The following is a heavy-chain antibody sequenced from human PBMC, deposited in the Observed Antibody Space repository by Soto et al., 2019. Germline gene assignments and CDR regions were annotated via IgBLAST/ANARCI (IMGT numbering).Heavy chain of an antibody. J-gene: IGHJ4*02. D-gene: IGHD3-22*01. CDR3: ARVRSMNYYDSIGYYCDY. CDR2: ISSSSSYI. CDR1: GFTFSSYS. V-gene: IGHV3-21*01. Sequence: PGGSLRLSCAASGFTFSSYSMNWVRQAPGKGLEWVSSISSSSSYIYYADSVKGRFTISRDNAKNSLYLQMNSLRAEDTAVYYCARVRSMNYYDSIGYYCDYWGQGTLVTVSS.